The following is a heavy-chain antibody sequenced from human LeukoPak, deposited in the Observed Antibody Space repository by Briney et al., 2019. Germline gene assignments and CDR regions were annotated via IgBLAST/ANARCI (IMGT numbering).Heavy chain of an antibody. V-gene: IGHV3-74*01. CDR2: INTDGSTT. J-gene: IGHJ3*02. Sequence: PGGSLRLSCAASGFTVSSNYMSWVRQAPGKGLVWVSRINTDGSTTNYADAVKGRFTISRDNAKNTLYLQMNSLRAEDTAVYYCVNDYADAFAIWGQGTMVTVSS. CDR3: VNDYADAFAI. D-gene: IGHD4-17*01. CDR1: GFTVSSNY.